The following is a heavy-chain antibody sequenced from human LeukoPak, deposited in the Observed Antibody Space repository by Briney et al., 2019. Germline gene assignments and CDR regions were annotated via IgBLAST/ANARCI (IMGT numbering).Heavy chain of an antibody. CDR1: GGSISSGSYY. J-gene: IGHJ6*03. CDR3: ARDEFYYDTSGHYPNYYYYMDV. CDR2: IYTSGST. V-gene: IGHV4-61*02. D-gene: IGHD3-22*01. Sequence: PSETLSLTCTVSGGSISSGSYYWSWIRQPAGKGLEWIGRIYTSGSTNYNPSLKSRVTISVDTSKNQFSLKLSSVTAADTAVYYCARDEFYYDTSGHYPNYYYYMDVWGKGTTVTVSS.